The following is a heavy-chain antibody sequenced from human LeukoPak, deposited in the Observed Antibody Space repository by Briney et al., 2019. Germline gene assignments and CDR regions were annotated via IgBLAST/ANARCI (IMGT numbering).Heavy chain of an antibody. V-gene: IGHV1-3*01. CDR2: INAGNGNT. CDR1: GYTFTSYA. J-gene: IGHJ4*02. CDR3: ARGRVGCSGGSCCSFFTR. D-gene: IGHD2-15*01. Sequence: ASLRLSSTASGYTFTSYAVHWVRQAPGQSHEGMAWINAGNGNTKYSQNFQGRVTIPRNTSVSTAYMELTSMRSEDTAVYYCARGRVGCSGGSCCSFFTRWGQGTLVTVSS.